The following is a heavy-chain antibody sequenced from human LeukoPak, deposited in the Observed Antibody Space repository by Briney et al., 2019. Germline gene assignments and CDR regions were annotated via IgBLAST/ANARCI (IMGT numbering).Heavy chain of an antibody. CDR1: GFTFSSYS. J-gene: IGHJ6*02. CDR3: ARDKGSSSWYGEYYYYGMDV. Sequence: GGSLRLSCAASGFTFSSYSMNWVRQAPGKGLEWVSSISSSSNYIYYADSVKGRFTISRDNAKNSLYLQMNSLRAEDTAVYYCARDKGSSSWYGEYYYYGMDVWGQGTTVTVSS. V-gene: IGHV3-21*04. CDR2: ISSSSNYI. D-gene: IGHD6-13*01.